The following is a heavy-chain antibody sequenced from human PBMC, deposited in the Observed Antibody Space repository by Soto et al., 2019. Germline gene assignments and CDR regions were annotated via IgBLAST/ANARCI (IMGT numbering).Heavy chain of an antibody. D-gene: IGHD6-13*01. CDR2: SNPNSGGT. CDR1: GYTFTGYY. Sequence: QVQLVQSGAEVKKPGASVKVSCKASGYTFTGYYMHWVRQAPGQGLEWMGWSNPNSGGTNYEHKFQGWVTMPRDTSISTAYMAMSRLSSHDTAVYYCAGGLPGGYSSSWYKGYYYYGMDVWGQGTTVTVSS. CDR3: AGGLPGGYSSSWYKGYYYYGMDV. J-gene: IGHJ6*02. V-gene: IGHV1-2*04.